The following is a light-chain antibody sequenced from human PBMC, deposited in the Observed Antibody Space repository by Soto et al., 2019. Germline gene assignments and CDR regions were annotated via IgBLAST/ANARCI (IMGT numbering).Light chain of an antibody. J-gene: IGKJ3*01. CDR1: QSISTY. CDR2: AAS. CDR3: QQSYSTPRA. V-gene: IGKV1-39*01. Sequence: DIPMTQSPSSLSASVGDRVTITCRASQSISTYLNWYQQKPGKAPKLLIYAASSFQSGVPSRFRGSGSGTDFTLTISSLQPEDFATYYCQQSYSTPRAFGRGTKVDIK.